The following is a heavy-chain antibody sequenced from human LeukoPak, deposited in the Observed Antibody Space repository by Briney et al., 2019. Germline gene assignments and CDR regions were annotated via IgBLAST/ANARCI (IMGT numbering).Heavy chain of an antibody. V-gene: IGHV4-31*03. CDR2: IYYSGST. D-gene: IGHD5-24*01. CDR1: GGSISSGGYY. J-gene: IGHJ5*02. CDR3: ARKVENNWFDP. Sequence: SETLSLTCTVSGGSISSGGYYWSWIRQHPGKGLEWIGYIYYSGSTYYNPSLKSRVTISVDTSKNQFSLKLSSVTAADTAVYYCARKVENNWFDPWGQGTLVTVSS.